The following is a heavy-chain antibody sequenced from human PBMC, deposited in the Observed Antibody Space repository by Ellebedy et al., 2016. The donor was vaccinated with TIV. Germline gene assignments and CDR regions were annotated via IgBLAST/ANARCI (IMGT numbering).Heavy chain of an antibody. CDR3: ARNGIAAAGTLDY. V-gene: IGHV3-30*03. Sequence: GGSLRLSCAASGFTFSSYGMHWVRQAPGKGLEWVAVISYDGSNKYYADSVKGRFTISRDNSKNTLYLQMNSLRAEDTAVYYCARNGIAAAGTLDYWGQGTLVTVSS. CDR1: GFTFSSYG. D-gene: IGHD6-13*01. J-gene: IGHJ4*02. CDR2: ISYDGSNK.